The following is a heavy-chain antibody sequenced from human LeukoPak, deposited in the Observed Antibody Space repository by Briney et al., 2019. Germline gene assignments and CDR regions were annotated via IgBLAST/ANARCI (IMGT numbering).Heavy chain of an antibody. V-gene: IGHV3-21*01. Sequence: TPGGSLRLSCAASGFTFRSYEMNWGRQAPGRGLEWVSSIGRSSSYIFYADSVKRRFTISRDNAKNSLYLQMNSLRAEDTAVYYCARGSWSNSDGSGSVDYWGQGTLVTVSS. D-gene: IGHD3-22*01. J-gene: IGHJ4*02. CDR2: IGRSSSYI. CDR1: GFTFRSYE. CDR3: ARGSWSNSDGSGSVDY.